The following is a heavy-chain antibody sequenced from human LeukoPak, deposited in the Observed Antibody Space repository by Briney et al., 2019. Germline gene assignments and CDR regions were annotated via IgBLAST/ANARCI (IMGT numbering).Heavy chain of an antibody. CDR2: ISAYNGNT. CDR3: ARVVGATTTDWFDP. V-gene: IGHV1-18*01. CDR1: GYTFTSYG. Sequence: ASVKVSCKASGYTFTSYGISWVRQAPGQGFEWMGWISAYNGNTNYAQKLQGRVTMTTDTSTSTAYMELRSLRSDDTAVYYCARVVGATTTDWFDPWGQGTLVTVSS. D-gene: IGHD1-26*01. J-gene: IGHJ5*02.